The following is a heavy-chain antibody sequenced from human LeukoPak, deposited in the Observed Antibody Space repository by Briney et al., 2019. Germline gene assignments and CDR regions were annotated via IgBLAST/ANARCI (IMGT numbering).Heavy chain of an antibody. CDR3: ASSRANLASGDSVVVPVAFYYYYYMDV. CDR2: IIPIFGTT. CDR1: GGALSTYG. J-gene: IGHJ6*03. V-gene: IGHV1-69*01. Sequence: SXKVSCKASGGALSTYGISWVRQAPGQGLEWMGGIIPIFGTTNYAKNFQGRVTITADESTSTAYMEVSGLRSDDTAVYYCASSRANLASGDSVVVPVAFYYYYYMDVWGKGTTVTVSS. D-gene: IGHD2-2*01.